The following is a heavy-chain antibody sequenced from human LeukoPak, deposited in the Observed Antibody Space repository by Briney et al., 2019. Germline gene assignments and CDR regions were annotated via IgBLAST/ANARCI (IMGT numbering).Heavy chain of an antibody. Sequence: PSETLSLTCTVSGGSISSGSYYWSWLRQPPGKGLEWIGRIYTSGSTNYNPSLKSRVTISVDTSKNQFSLKLSSVTAADTAVYYCARDLATVTGYYYYYMDVWGKGTTVTVSS. CDR1: GGSISSGSYY. D-gene: IGHD4-11*01. J-gene: IGHJ6*03. CDR3: ARDLATVTGYYYYYMDV. CDR2: IYTSGST. V-gene: IGHV4-61*02.